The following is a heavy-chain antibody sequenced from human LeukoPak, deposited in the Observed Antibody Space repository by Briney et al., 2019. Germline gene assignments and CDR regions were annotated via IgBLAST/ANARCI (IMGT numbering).Heavy chain of an antibody. CDR3: ARVLNYYGSGSYIQH. V-gene: IGHV4-39*07. J-gene: IGHJ1*01. D-gene: IGHD3-10*01. Sequence: PSETLSLTCTVSGGSISTSNYYWGWIRQPPGKGLEWIGNIFYSGSTYYSPSLRSRVTISLDTSKNQFSLKLSSVTAADTAVYYCARVLNYYGSGSYIQHWGQGTLVTVSS. CDR2: IFYSGST. CDR1: GGSISTSNYY.